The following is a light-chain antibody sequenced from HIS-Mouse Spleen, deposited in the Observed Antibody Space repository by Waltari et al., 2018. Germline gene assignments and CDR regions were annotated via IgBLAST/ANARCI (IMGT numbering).Light chain of an antibody. CDR2: DAS. CDR1: QSVSSY. J-gene: IGKJ1*01. Sequence: EIVLTQSPATLSLSPGERATLSCRASQSVSSYLAWYQQKPGQAPRFLIYDASNSATGIPARFSGSGSGTDFTLTISSLEPEDFAVYYCQQRSNWPWTFGQGTKVEIK. V-gene: IGKV3-11*01. CDR3: QQRSNWPWT.